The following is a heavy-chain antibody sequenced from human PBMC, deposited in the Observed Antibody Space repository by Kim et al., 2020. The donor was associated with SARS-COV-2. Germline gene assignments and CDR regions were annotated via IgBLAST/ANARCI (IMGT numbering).Heavy chain of an antibody. CDR3: ARGYQTSRARRLSGPPSSYFDY. J-gene: IGHJ4*02. CDR1: GGSFSGYY. D-gene: IGHD6-6*01. V-gene: IGHV4-34*01. Sequence: SETLSLTCAVYGGSFSGYYWSWIRQPPGKGLEWIGEINHSGSTNYNPSLKSRVTISVDTSKNQFSLKLSSVTAADTAVYYCARGYQTSRARRLSGPPSSYFDYWGQGTLVTVSS. CDR2: INHSGST.